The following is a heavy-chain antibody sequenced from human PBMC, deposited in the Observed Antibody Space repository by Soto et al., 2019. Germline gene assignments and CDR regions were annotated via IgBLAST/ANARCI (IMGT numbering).Heavy chain of an antibody. CDR3: ARRHGSSGWYDYYYMDV. V-gene: IGHV5-51*01. CDR2: IYPGDSDT. D-gene: IGHD6-19*01. CDR1: GYSFTSYW. Sequence: GESLKISCKGSGYSFTSYWIGWVRQMPGKGLEWMGIIYPGDSDTRYSPSFQGQVTISADKSISTAYLQWSSLKASDTAMYYCARRHGSSGWYDYYYMDVWGKGTTVTVSS. J-gene: IGHJ6*03.